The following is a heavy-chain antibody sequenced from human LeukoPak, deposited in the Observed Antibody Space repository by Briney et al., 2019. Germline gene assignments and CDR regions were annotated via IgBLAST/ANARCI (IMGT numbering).Heavy chain of an antibody. Sequence: SETLSLTCDVSGDSISGSNWWNWVRQPPGKGLEWIGGIYHSGSTNYNPSLKSRVTISVDTSKNQFSLKLSSVTAADTAVYYCASGWTLSYWGQGTLVTVSS. CDR2: IYHSGST. J-gene: IGHJ4*02. CDR1: GDSISGSNW. CDR3: ASGWTLSY. V-gene: IGHV4-4*02. D-gene: IGHD6-19*01.